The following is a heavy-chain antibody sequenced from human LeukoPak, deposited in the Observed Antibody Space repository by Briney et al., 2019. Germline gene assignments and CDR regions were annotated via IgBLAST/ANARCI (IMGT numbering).Heavy chain of an antibody. D-gene: IGHD6-13*01. V-gene: IGHV1-69*05. Sequence: ASVKVSCKASGGTFSSYAISWLRQAPGQGLEWMGRIIPIFGTANYAQKFQGRATITTDESTSTAYMELSSLRSEDTAVYYCARQALAAAGGFDYWGQGTLVTVSS. CDR1: GGTFSSYA. CDR3: ARQALAAAGGFDY. CDR2: IIPIFGTA. J-gene: IGHJ4*02.